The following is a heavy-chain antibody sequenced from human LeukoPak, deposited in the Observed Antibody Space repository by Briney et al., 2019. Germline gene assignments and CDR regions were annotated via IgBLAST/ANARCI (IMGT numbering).Heavy chain of an antibody. CDR1: GGSIRNSSFY. V-gene: IGHV4-39*02. D-gene: IGHD5-18*01. CDR3: AREVPLGWTAMPYYYYYYGMDV. Sequence: PSETLSLTCAVSGGSIRNSSFYWGWIRQPPGKGLEWIASIYNSGTTYYNPSLKSRITIFVDTSKNQVSLKLRSVTAADTAVYYCAREVPLGWTAMPYYYYYYGMDVWGQGTTVTVSS. J-gene: IGHJ6*02. CDR2: IYNSGTT.